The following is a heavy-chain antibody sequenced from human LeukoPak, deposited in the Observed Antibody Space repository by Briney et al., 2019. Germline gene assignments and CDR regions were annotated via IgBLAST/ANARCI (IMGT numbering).Heavy chain of an antibody. CDR1: GFTFSNAW. CDR3: ARERVYSSTWSFDY. J-gene: IGHJ4*02. CDR2: IKSKTDGGTT. D-gene: IGHD6-13*01. V-gene: IGHV3-15*01. Sequence: GGSLRLSCAASGFTFSNAWMSWVRQAPGKGLEWVGRIKSKTDGGTTDYAAPVKGRFTISRDDSKNTLYLQVNSLRAEDTAVYYCARERVYSSTWSFDYWGQGTLVTVSS.